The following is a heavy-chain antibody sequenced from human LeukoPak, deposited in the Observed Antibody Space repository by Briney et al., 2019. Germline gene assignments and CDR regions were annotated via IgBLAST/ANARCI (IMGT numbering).Heavy chain of an antibody. V-gene: IGHV4-34*01. J-gene: IGHJ4*02. CDR2: INHSGST. CDR1: GGSISSYY. Sequence: SETLSLTCTVSGGSISSYYWSWIRQPPGKGLEWIGEINHSGSTNCNPSLKSRVTISVDTSKNQFSLKLSSVTAADTAVYYCARGSGWYRGLDYWGQGTLVTVSS. D-gene: IGHD6-19*01. CDR3: ARGSGWYRGLDY.